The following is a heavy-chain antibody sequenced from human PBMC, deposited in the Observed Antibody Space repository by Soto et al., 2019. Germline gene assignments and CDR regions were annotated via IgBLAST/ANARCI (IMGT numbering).Heavy chain of an antibody. V-gene: IGHV3-13*01. J-gene: IGHJ6*02. Sequence: PGGSLRLSCAASGFTFSSYDMHWVRQATGKGLEWVSAIGTAGDTYYPGSVKGRFTISRENAKNSLYLQMNSLRAGDTAVYYCARGTSRAHYYYYGMDVWGQGTTVTVSS. CDR2: IGTAGDT. CDR3: ARGTSRAHYYYYGMDV. CDR1: GFTFSSYD.